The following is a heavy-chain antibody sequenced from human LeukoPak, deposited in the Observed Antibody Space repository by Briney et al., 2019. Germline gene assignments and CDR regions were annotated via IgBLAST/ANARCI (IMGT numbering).Heavy chain of an antibody. D-gene: IGHD5-18*01. V-gene: IGHV1-2*06. J-gene: IGHJ4*02. Sequence: ASVKVSCKASGYTFTSYYMHWLRQAPGQGLEWMGRINPNSGGTNYAQKFQGRVTMTRDTSISTAYMELSRLKSDDTAVYYCARVDTAMVTDYWGQGTLVTVSS. CDR1: GYTFTSYY. CDR2: INPNSGGT. CDR3: ARVDTAMVTDY.